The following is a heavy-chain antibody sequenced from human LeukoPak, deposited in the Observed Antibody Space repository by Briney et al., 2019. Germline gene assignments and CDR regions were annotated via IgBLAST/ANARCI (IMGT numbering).Heavy chain of an antibody. Sequence: GGSLRLSCVVSGFTFDDYAMHWVRQAPGKGLEWVSGITWNSGNIGYADSVKGRFTISRDNAKNSLYLQMNSLRAEDTAVYYCAKWEPGTAFYYYYGMDVWGQGTTVTVSS. D-gene: IGHD1-14*01. CDR2: ITWNSGNI. CDR1: GFTFDDYA. CDR3: AKWEPGTAFYYYYGMDV. V-gene: IGHV3-9*01. J-gene: IGHJ6*02.